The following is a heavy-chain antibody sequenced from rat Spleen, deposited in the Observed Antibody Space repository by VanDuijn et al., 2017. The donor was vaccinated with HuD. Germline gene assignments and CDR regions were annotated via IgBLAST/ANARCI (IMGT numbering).Heavy chain of an antibody. V-gene: IGHV5-29*01. CDR1: GFTFSNYG. Sequence: EVQLMESGGGLVQPGRSLKLSCAASGFTFSNYGMAWVRQAPTKGLEWVATINYDATSTHYRDSVKGRFTISRDNAKSTLFLHMDSLRSEDTATYYCASRWDGFAYWGQGTLVTVSS. CDR2: INYDATST. D-gene: IGHD5-1*01. CDR3: ASRWDGFAY. J-gene: IGHJ3*01.